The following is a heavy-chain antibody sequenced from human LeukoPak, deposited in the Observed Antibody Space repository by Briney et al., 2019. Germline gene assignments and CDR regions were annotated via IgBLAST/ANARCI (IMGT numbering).Heavy chain of an antibody. Sequence: GGSLRLSCAASGFTFTNYAMSWVRQAPGKGLEWASAIVGSGGATFYADSVKGRFTISRDNSKNTVFLQMNSLRAEDTAVYYCASYYYGSESLFDYWGQGTLVTVSS. V-gene: IGHV3-23*01. D-gene: IGHD3-10*01. CDR2: IVGSGGAT. CDR1: GFTFTNYA. CDR3: ASYYYGSESLFDY. J-gene: IGHJ4*02.